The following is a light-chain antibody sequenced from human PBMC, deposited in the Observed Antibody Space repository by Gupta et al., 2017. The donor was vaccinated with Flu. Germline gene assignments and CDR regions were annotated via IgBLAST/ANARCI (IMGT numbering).Light chain of an antibody. CDR3: QQIETYPRA. CDR2: SAS. J-gene: IGKJ1*01. Sequence: IRLTQSPSFLSASVGDRVTITCRASQAINNYLAWYQQKPGKAPNRLIYSASTLQSGVPSRFSGSGSGTEFTLKISSLEAEDVATYYCQQIETYPRAFGQGTXVEI. CDR1: QAINNY. V-gene: IGKV1-9*01.